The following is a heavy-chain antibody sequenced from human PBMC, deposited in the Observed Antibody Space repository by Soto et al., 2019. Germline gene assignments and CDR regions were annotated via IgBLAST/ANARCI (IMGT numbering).Heavy chain of an antibody. CDR2: IYPGDPDS. Sequence: LGESLKISCKGSGYSFTNYWIGWVRQMPGKGLEWMGIIYPGDPDSRYSPSFQGQVTISADKSISTAYLQWRTLKASDTAMYHCARLGYCSSTSCYTSYYGIDVWGQGTTVTVSS. CDR1: GYSFTNYW. D-gene: IGHD2-2*02. J-gene: IGHJ6*02. CDR3: ARLGYCSSTSCYTSYYGIDV. V-gene: IGHV5-51*01.